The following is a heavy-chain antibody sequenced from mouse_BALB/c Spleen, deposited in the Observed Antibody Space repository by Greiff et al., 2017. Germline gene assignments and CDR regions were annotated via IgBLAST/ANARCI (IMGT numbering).Heavy chain of an antibody. J-gene: IGHJ2*01. Sequence: EVKLMESGGGLVQPGGSLKLSCAASGFTFSSYGMSWVRQTPDKRLELVATINSNGGSTYYPDSVKGRFTISRDNAKNTLYLQMSSLKSEDTPMYYCARAGNDYWGQGTTLTVSS. V-gene: IGHV5-6-3*01. CDR1: GFTFSSYG. CDR2: INSNGGST. CDR3: ARAGNDY.